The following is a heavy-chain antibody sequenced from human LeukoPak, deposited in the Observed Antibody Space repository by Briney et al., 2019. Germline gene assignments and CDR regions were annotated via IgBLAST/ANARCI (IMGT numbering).Heavy chain of an antibody. J-gene: IGHJ6*03. CDR3: AREEVVPTAMSYYYYYYMDV. CDR1: GGSISSSSYY. V-gene: IGHV4-39*07. CDR2: IYYSGST. D-gene: IGHD2-2*01. Sequence: PSETLSLTCTVSGGSISSSSYYWGWIRQPPGKGLEWIGSIYYSGSTYYNPSLKSRVTISVDTSKNQFSLKLSSVTAADTAVYYCAREEVVPTAMSYYYYYYMDVWGKGTTVTVSS.